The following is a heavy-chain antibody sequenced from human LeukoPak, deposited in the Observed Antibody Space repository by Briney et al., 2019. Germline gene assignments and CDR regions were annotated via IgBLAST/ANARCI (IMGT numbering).Heavy chain of an antibody. CDR3: ARHHSSSWSPYEYFQH. CDR2: IYYSGST. V-gene: IGHV4-59*08. D-gene: IGHD6-13*01. CDR1: GGSISSYY. Sequence: PSETLSLTCTVSGGSISSYYWSWIRQPPGKGLEWVGYIYYSGSTNYNPSLKSRVTISVDTSKSQFSLKLSSVTAADTAVYYCARHHSSSWSPYEYFQHWGQGTLVTVSS. J-gene: IGHJ1*01.